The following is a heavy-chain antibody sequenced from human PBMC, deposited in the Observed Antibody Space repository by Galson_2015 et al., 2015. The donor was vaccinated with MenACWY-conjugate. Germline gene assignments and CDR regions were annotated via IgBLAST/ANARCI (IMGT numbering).Heavy chain of an antibody. Sequence: SLRLSCAASGFTFSDYYMSWIRQAPGKGLEWISYIDSSSSNKHYADSVKGRFTISRDNANNSLYLRMNSLRVEDTAVYYCARVLGYCNSAGCYYYFDSWGQGTLVTVSS. D-gene: IGHD2-2*01. J-gene: IGHJ4*02. CDR2: IDSSSSNK. CDR3: ARVLGYCNSAGCYYYFDS. CDR1: GFTFSDYY. V-gene: IGHV3-11*06.